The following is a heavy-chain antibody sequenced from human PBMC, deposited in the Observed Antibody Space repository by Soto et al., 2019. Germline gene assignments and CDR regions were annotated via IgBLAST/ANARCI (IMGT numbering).Heavy chain of an antibody. Sequence: ASVKVSCKASGYTFTNYDINWVRQATGQGLEWKGCMNPNRGNTDYAQKFQGRVTMTRNTSISTAYMELSSLRSEDTAVYYYASLRRSCSGASWSSAFDIWGRETMVTVSS. CDR3: ASLRRSCSGASWSSAFDI. J-gene: IGHJ3*02. CDR1: GYTFTNYD. D-gene: IGHD2-15*01. V-gene: IGHV1-8*02. CDR2: MNPNRGNT.